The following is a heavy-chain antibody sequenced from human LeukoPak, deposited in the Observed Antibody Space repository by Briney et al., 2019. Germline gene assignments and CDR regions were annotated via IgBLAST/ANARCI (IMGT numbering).Heavy chain of an antibody. CDR2: ISSSSSYI. Sequence: GGSLRLSCAASGFTFSSYSMNWVRQAPGKGLEWVSSISSSSSYIYYADSVKGRFTISRDNAKNSLYLQMNSLRAEDTAVYYCAKEPAYCGGDCYFLLDYWGQGTLVTVSS. V-gene: IGHV3-21*04. CDR1: GFTFSSYS. J-gene: IGHJ4*02. D-gene: IGHD2-21*02. CDR3: AKEPAYCGGDCYFLLDY.